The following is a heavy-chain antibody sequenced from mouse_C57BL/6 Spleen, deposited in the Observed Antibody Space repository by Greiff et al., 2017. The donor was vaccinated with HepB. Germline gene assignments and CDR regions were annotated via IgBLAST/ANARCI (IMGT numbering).Heavy chain of an antibody. D-gene: IGHD1-1*01. J-gene: IGHJ2*01. V-gene: IGHV14-2*01. CDR3: ARALLMDYYYGSMDY. CDR2: IDPEDGET. CDR1: GFNIKDYY. Sequence: EVQLQQSGAELVKPGASVKLSCTASGFNIKDYYMHWVKQRTEQGLEWIGRIDPEDGETKYAPKFQGKATITADTSSNTAYLQLSSLTSEDSAVYYCARALLMDYYYGSMDYWGQGTTLTVSS.